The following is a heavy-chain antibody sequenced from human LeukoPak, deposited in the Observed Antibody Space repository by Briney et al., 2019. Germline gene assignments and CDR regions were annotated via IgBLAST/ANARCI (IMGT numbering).Heavy chain of an antibody. J-gene: IGHJ4*02. D-gene: IGHD3-22*01. CDR3: AKDIYGRSIGYYVFVY. CDR2: IRYDGSYT. V-gene: IGHV3-30*02. Sequence: GETLSLSCAVSGFTFSSFGLHWIRQGPGKGLEWVGFIRYDGSYTYNADSVKGRFTISRDISSKTLYLQMNSLRAEDTAVYYCAKDIYGRSIGYYVFVYWGEGDLVTVSS. CDR1: GFTFSSFG.